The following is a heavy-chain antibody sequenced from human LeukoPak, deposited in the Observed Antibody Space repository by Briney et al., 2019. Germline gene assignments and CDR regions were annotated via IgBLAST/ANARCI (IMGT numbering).Heavy chain of an antibody. V-gene: IGHV3-23*01. Sequence: GESLSLSCAASGFTFSSYAMSWVRQAPGKGLEWVSAISGSGGSTYYADSVKGRFTISRDNSKNTLYLQMNSLRAEDTAVYYCAKVTVLWFGEGPNYFDYWGQGTLVTVSS. CDR1: GFTFSSYA. J-gene: IGHJ4*02. CDR2: ISGSGGST. CDR3: AKVTVLWFGEGPNYFDY. D-gene: IGHD3-10*01.